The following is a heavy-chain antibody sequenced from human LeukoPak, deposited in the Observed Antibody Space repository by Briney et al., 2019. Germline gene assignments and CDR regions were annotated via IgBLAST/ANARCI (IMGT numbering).Heavy chain of an antibody. D-gene: IGHD1-26*01. Sequence: GGSLRLSCAASGFTFSSYGMHWVRQAPGKGLEWVATIWYDGTYKNYADSVKSRFTISRDNSKNTLYLQMNSLRAEDTAVYYCARAGRGLGGFDYWGQGTLVTVSS. CDR1: GFTFSSYG. CDR3: ARAGRGLGGFDY. V-gene: IGHV3-33*01. J-gene: IGHJ4*02. CDR2: IWYDGTYK.